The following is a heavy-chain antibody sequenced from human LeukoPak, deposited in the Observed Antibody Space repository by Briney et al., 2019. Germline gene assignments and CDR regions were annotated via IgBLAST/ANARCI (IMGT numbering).Heavy chain of an antibody. CDR2: INHSGST. CDR1: GGSFSGYY. Sequence: SETLSLTCAVYGGSFSGYYWSWIRQPPGKGLGWIGEINHSGSTNNNPSLKRRVTISVDTSKNQFSLKLSSVTAADTAVYYCARHVPNYDFWSGPIPNWFDPWGQGTLVTVSS. D-gene: IGHD3-3*01. J-gene: IGHJ5*02. V-gene: IGHV4-34*01. CDR3: ARHVPNYDFWSGPIPNWFDP.